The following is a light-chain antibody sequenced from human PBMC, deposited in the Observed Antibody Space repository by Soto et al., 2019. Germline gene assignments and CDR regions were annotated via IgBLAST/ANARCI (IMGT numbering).Light chain of an antibody. CDR2: DVN. Sequence: QSALTQPRSVSGSPGQSVTISCTGTSSDVGGYNYVSWYQHHPGKVPKLMIYDVNKRPSGVPDRFSGSKSGNTAPLTISGLQAEDEADYYCSSYAGSYTYVLGTGTKLTVL. V-gene: IGLV2-11*01. J-gene: IGLJ1*01. CDR1: SSDVGGYNY. CDR3: SSYAGSYTYV.